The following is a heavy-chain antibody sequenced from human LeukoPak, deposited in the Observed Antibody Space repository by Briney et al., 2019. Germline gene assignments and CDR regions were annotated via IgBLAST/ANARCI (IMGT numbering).Heavy chain of an antibody. Sequence: PGGSLRLSCAASGFTFSDYYMSWIRQAPGKGLEWVSYISSSGSTIYYADSVKGRFTISRDNAKNSLYLQMNSLRAEDTAVYYCTRLTSLVTAVDYWGQGTLVTVSS. D-gene: IGHD2-21*02. CDR2: ISSSGSTI. V-gene: IGHV3-11*01. CDR3: TRLTSLVTAVDY. CDR1: GFTFSDYY. J-gene: IGHJ4*02.